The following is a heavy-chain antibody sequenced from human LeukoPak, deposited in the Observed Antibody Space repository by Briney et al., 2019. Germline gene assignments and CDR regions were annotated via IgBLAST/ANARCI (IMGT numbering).Heavy chain of an antibody. CDR3: ARGSGSSWYGNDAFDI. V-gene: IGHV1-46*01. D-gene: IGHD6-13*01. Sequence: ASVKVSCKVSGYTLTELSMHWVRQAPGQGLEWMGIINPSGGSTSYAQKFQGRVTMTRDTSTSTVYMELSSLRSEDTAVYYCARGSGSSWYGNDAFDIWGQGTMVTVSS. CDR1: GYTLTELS. CDR2: INPSGGST. J-gene: IGHJ3*02.